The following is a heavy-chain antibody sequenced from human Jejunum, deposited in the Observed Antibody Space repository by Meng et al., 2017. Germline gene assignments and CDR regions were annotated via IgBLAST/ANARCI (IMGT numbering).Heavy chain of an antibody. V-gene: IGHV3-74*01. CDR2: INSDGSIT. J-gene: IGHJ4*02. D-gene: IGHD3-22*01. Sequence: GESLKISCVASGFTFSSYWMYWVRQAPGKGLVCVSRINSDGSITTYADSEKGRFTISRDNAKNTLYLQMTSLRAEDTAVYYCAIRVPDSSGYHYSHWGQGTLVTVSS. CDR1: GFTFSSYW. CDR3: AIRVPDSSGYHYSH.